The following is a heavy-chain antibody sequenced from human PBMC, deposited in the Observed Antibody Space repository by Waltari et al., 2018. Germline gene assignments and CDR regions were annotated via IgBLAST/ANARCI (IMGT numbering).Heavy chain of an antibody. CDR3: ARSKDLGYDY. CDR1: GFTLSSYW. V-gene: IGHV3-7*01. Sequence: EVQLVESGGGLVQPGGSLRLSCAASGFTLSSYWMSWVRQAPGKGLEWVANIKQDGSEKYYVDSVKGRFTISRDNAKNSLYLQMNSLRAEDTAVYYCARSKDLGYDYWGQGTLVTVSS. CDR2: IKQDGSEK. D-gene: IGHD2-15*01. J-gene: IGHJ4*02.